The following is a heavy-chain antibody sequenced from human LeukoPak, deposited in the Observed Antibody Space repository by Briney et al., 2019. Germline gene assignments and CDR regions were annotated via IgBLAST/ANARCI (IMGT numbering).Heavy chain of an antibody. CDR3: ARALTYYYDSSGYARYYFDY. J-gene: IGHJ4*02. CDR1: GGSISRGGYS. Sequence: SETRSLTGAVTGGSISRGGYSWSWIRQPPGKGLEWIGYIYHSGSTYYNPSLKSRVTISVDRSKNQFSLKLSSVTAADTAVYYCARALTYYYDSSGYARYYFDYWGQGTLVTVSS. V-gene: IGHV4-30-2*01. CDR2: IYHSGST. D-gene: IGHD3-22*01.